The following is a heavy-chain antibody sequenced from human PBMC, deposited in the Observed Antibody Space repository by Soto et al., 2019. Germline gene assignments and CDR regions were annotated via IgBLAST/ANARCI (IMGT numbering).Heavy chain of an antibody. CDR1: GDSISSSSIY. J-gene: IGHJ6*02. Sequence: QLQLQESGPGLVRPSETLSLTCTVSGDSISSSSIYWGWIRQPPGKGLEWIGNIYHSGGTNYSPSLEGRVTISVDTSKNLFSLRLSSVTAADTAVYYCARRPQNYGVDVWGQGTTVTVSS. CDR3: ARRPQNYGVDV. CDR2: IYHSGGT. V-gene: IGHV4-39*01.